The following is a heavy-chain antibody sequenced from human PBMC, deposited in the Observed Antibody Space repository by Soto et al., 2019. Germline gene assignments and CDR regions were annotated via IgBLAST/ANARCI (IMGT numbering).Heavy chain of an antibody. CDR3: ARGTRGVPAGNFDY. J-gene: IGHJ4*02. V-gene: IGHV7-4-1*02. Sequence: ASVKVSCKASGYTFTSYAMNWVRQAPGQGLEWMGWINTNTGNPTYAQGFTGRFVFSLDTSVSTAYPQISSLKAEDTAVYYCARGTRGVPAGNFDYWGQGTLVTVSS. CDR1: GYTFTSYA. D-gene: IGHD2-2*01. CDR2: INTNTGNP.